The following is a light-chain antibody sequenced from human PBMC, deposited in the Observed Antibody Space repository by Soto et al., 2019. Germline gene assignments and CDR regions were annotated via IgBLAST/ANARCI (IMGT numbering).Light chain of an antibody. V-gene: IGKV3-20*01. CDR2: GVS. J-gene: IGKJ1*01. Sequence: EIVLTQSPGTLSLSPGERSTLSCRASQSVRSSYFAWYQQKPGQAPRLLIFGVSSRATGIPDRFTGSGSGTDFTLTISRLEPEDFAVFYCHQYGSSPQTFGQGTKV. CDR1: QSVRSSY. CDR3: HQYGSSPQT.